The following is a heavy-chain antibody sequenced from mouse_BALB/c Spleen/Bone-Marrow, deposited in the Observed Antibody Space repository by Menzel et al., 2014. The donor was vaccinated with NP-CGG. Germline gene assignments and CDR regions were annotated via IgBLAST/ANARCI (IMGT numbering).Heavy chain of an antibody. CDR3: ARGVYGYVKYAMDH. V-gene: IGHV5-17*02. Sequence: EVKLVESGGGLVQPGGSRKLSCAASGFTFSSFGMHWVRQAPEKGLEWVAYISGGSSTIYYADTVKGRFTISRDNPKNTLFLQMTSLRSEDTAMYYCARGVYGYVKYAMDHWGQGTSVTVSS. D-gene: IGHD1-2*01. J-gene: IGHJ4*01. CDR2: ISGGSSTI. CDR1: GFTFSSFG.